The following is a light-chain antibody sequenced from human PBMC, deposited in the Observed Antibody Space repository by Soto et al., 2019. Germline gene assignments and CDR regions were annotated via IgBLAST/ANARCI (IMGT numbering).Light chain of an antibody. Sequence: ELVLTQYPVTLSLSPGEGYTLSCLAIQPVSKNYLAWYQQKAGQDTRLVIYAASTRATGITDRFSGSGSGTDFTLTISRLEPEDFAVFYCQPYAVSPITFGQGTRLEIK. CDR3: QPYAVSPIT. CDR2: AAS. V-gene: IGKV3-20*01. J-gene: IGKJ5*01. CDR1: QPVSKNY.